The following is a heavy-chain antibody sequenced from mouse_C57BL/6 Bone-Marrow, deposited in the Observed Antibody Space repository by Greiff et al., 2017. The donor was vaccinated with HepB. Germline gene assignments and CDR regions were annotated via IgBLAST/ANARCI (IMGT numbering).Heavy chain of an antibody. J-gene: IGHJ4*01. CDR3: TRSPEDYYAMDY. CDR1: GYTFTSYW. V-gene: IGHV1-5*01. Sequence: EVQLQQSGTVLARPGASVKMSCKTSGYTFTSYWMHWVKQRPGQGLEWIGAIYPGNSDTSYNQKFKCKAKLTAVTSASTAYMELSSLTNEDSAVYYCTRSPEDYYAMDYWGQGTSVTVSS. CDR2: IYPGNSDT.